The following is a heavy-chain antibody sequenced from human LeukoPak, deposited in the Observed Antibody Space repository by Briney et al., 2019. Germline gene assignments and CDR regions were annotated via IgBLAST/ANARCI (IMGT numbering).Heavy chain of an antibody. D-gene: IGHD3-3*01. V-gene: IGHV5-51*01. CDR3: ARLPSTTIFGGYYLDY. CDR2: IYPGDSDT. CDR1: GYSFTSYW. Sequence: GESLKISCKGSGYSFTSYWIGWVRQMPGKGLEWMGIIYPGDSDTRYSPSFQGQVTVSADKSISTAYLQWSSLKASDTAMYYCARLPSTTIFGGYYLDYWGQGTLVTVSS. J-gene: IGHJ4*02.